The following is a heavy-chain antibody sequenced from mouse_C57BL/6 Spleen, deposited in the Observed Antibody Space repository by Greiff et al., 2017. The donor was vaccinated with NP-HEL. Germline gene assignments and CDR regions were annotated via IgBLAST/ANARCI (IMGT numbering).Heavy chain of an antibody. Sequence: QVQLQQPGAELVMPGASVKLSCKASGYTFTSYWMHWVKQRPGQGLEWIGEIDPSDSYTNYNQKFKGKSTLTVDKSSSTAYMQLSSLTSEDSAVYYCARGDLLSWFAYWGQGTLVTVSA. CDR3: ARGDLLSWFAY. CDR2: IDPSDSYT. CDR1: GYTFTSYW. J-gene: IGHJ3*01. D-gene: IGHD2-1*01. V-gene: IGHV1-69*01.